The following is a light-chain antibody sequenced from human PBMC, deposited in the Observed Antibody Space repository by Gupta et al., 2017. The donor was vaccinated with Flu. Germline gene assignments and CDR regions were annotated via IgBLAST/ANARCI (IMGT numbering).Light chain of an antibody. J-gene: IGLJ3*02. CDR2: EVS. CDR3: SSYTSSSTLV. Sequence: QSALTQPASVSGSPGQSITISCTGTSSDIGAFNSLSWYQQHPGRVPKLMIYEVSKRPSGVSNRFSVSKSGNTASLTISGLQAEDEADYYCSSYTSSSTLVFGGGTKLTVL. CDR1: SSDIGAFNS. V-gene: IGLV2-14*01.